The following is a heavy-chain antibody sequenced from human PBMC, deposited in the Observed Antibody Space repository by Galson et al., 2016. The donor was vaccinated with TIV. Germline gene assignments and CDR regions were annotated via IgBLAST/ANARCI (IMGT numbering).Heavy chain of an antibody. J-gene: IGHJ4*02. V-gene: IGHV3-23*01. D-gene: IGHD4-17*01. CDR1: GFRFFDFE. Sequence: RLSCAAAGFRFFDFEMSWVRQAPGKGLEWVSGISAGATNTYYADSVGGRFTISRDNSNNILYLQMDRLQLEDTAVYFCAKDRGHYEALDSWGQGTLVTVSS. CDR2: ISAGATNT. CDR3: AKDRGHYEALDS.